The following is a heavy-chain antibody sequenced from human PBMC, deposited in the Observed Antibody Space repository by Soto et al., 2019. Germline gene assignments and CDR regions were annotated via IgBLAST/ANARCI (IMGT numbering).Heavy chain of an antibody. Sequence: SETLSLTCTVSGGSMRSYFWTWIRQPPGKGLEWIGYIHYSGTTSFFPSYNPSLRSRVTISEDTSKNQFSLKLLSVTTADTAVYLCAAGEASSRNIPPYFLDFWGQGPLVTV. CDR2: IHYSGTT. CDR1: GGSMRSYF. CDR3: AAGEASSRNIPPYFLDF. J-gene: IGHJ4*02. V-gene: IGHV4-59*01. D-gene: IGHD6-13*01.